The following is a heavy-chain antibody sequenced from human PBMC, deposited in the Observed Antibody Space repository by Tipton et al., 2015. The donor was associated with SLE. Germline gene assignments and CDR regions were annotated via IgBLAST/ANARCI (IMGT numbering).Heavy chain of an antibody. D-gene: IGHD3-16*01. CDR2: ISGDGGTT. J-gene: IGHJ6*02. Sequence: SLRLSCVASGFTFRNYVMAWVRQAPGKGLEWVSGISGDGGTTYYADSVRGRFTISRDNSKNTLYLQMNSLRAEDTAVYYCAKELQSYDYIWGSPLGMDVWGQGTTVTVSS. CDR3: AKELQSYDYIWGSPLGMDV. V-gene: IGHV3-23*01. CDR1: GFTFRNYV.